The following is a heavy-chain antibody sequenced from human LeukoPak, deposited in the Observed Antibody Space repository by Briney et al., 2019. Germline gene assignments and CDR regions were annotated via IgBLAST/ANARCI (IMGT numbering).Heavy chain of an antibody. CDR1: GGSFSGYY. D-gene: IGHD2-15*01. Sequence: PSETLSLTCAVYGGSFSGYYWSWIRQPPGKALEWIGEINHSGSTNYNPSLKSRVTISVDTSKNQFSLKLSSVTAADTAVYYCARGVGEGYCSGGSCYLLDYWGQEPWSPSPQ. CDR2: INHSGST. CDR3: ARGVGEGYCSGGSCYLLDY. J-gene: IGHJ4*01. V-gene: IGHV4-34*01.